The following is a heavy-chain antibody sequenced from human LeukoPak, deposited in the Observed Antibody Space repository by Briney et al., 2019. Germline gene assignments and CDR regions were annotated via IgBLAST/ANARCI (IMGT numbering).Heavy chain of an antibody. CDR1: GFTFSSYA. CDR3: AVLRFLEWPRGAFDP. Sequence: SGGSLRLSCAASGFTFSSYAMSWVRQAPGKGLEWVSAISGSGGSTYYADSVKGRFTISRDNSKNTLYLQMNSLRAEDTAVYYCAVLRFLEWPRGAFDPWGQGTLVTVSS. CDR2: ISGSGGST. J-gene: IGHJ5*02. D-gene: IGHD3-3*01. V-gene: IGHV3-23*01.